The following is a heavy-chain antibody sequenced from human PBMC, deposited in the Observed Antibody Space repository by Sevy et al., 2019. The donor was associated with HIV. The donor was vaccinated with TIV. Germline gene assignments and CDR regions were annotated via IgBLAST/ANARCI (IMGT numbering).Heavy chain of an antibody. CDR1: GFSFSGSD. V-gene: IGHV3-13*01. CDR2: IGTLGDT. J-gene: IGHJ5*02. Sequence: GRSLRLSCAGYGFSFSGSDMHWVRQPTGKGLEWISSIGTLGDTFYADSVKGRFTISRDNAKSSLYIEMSNLRAGDTALYYCVRGLQTHCDRTACPLDHWGQGTLVTVSS. D-gene: IGHD2-21*01. CDR3: VRGLQTHCDRTACPLDH.